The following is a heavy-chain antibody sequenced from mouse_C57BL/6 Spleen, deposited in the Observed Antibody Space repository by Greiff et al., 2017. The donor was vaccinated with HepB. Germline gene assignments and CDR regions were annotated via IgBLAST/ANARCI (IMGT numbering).Heavy chain of an antibody. CDR1: GYTFTEYT. CDR2: FYPGSGSI. Sequence: VQLQQSGAELVKPGASVKLSCKASGYTFTEYTIHWVKQRSGQGLEWIGWFYPGSGSIKYNEKFRDKATLTADKSSSTVYMALSRLTSEDSAVYFCARHEDPGYYGSSPMDYWGQGTSVTVSS. J-gene: IGHJ4*01. V-gene: IGHV1-62-2*01. D-gene: IGHD1-1*01. CDR3: ARHEDPGYYGSSPMDY.